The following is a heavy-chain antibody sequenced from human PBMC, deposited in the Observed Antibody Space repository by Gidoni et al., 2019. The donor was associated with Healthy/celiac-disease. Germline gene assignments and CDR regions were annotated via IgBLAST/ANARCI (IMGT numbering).Heavy chain of an antibody. CDR2: MNPNSNT. CDR1: GDTFTSYD. V-gene: IGHV1-8*01. D-gene: IGHD3-16*02. J-gene: IGHJ4*02. CDR3: ARGSYYDYVLGSYRYNCFDY. Sequence: QVQLVQSGAEVKKPGAPVKVSCKASGDTFTSYDINWVRQATGQGLELMGWMNPNSNTGYAQQFQGRVTMTRNTSISPAYMELRSLRSEDTAVYYCARGSYYDYVLGSYRYNCFDYWGQGTLVTVSS.